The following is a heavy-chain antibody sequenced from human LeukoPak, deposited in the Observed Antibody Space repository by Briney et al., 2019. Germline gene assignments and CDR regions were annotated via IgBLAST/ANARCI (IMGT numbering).Heavy chain of an antibody. CDR2: IYYSGST. CDR1: GGSITTSSYY. CDR3: ARLAAAGPIHYFDY. J-gene: IGHJ4*02. D-gene: IGHD6-13*01. V-gene: IGHV4-39*01. Sequence: PSETLSLTCTVSGGSITTSSYYWGWIRQPPGKGLEWIGIIYYSGSTYYNPSLKGRVTISVDTSKNQFSLKLSSVTAADTAVYYCARLAAAGPIHYFDYWGQGTLVTVSS.